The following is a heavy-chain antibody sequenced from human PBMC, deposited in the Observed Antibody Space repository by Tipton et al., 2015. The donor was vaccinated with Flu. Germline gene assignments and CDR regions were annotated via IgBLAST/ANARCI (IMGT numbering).Heavy chain of an antibody. D-gene: IGHD6-19*01. J-gene: IGHJ4*02. CDR2: VSGGGRTT. CDR3: AKVIPELVAGLDQ. V-gene: IGHV3-23*01. Sequence: SLRLSCAASGFTFSRYAMSWVRQAPGKGLEWVSAVSGGGRTTYFADSVKGRFTISRDNIKNTLYLQMNSLRAEDTAVYYCAKVIPELVAGLDQWGQGTLVTVSP. CDR1: GFTFSRYA.